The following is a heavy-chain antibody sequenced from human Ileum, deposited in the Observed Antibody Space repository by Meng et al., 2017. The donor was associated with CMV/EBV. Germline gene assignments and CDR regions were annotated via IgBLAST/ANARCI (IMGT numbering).Heavy chain of an antibody. CDR1: GFTFRGSA. Sequence: GESLKISCAASGFTFRGSAVHWVRQASGKGVEWVGRIRTKTNSYATAYGASVKGRFTISRDDSRNTAYLQMNSLRAEDTAVYYCARGASGGISFYYGMDVWGQGTTVTVSS. V-gene: IGHV3-73*01. CDR2: IRTKTNSYAT. J-gene: IGHJ6*02. D-gene: IGHD2-15*01. CDR3: ARGASGGISFYYGMDV.